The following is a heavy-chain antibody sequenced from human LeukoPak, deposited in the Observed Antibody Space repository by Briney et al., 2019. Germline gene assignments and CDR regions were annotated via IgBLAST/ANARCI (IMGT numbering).Heavy chain of an antibody. Sequence: GGSLRLSCAASGFTFSSYAMSWVRQAPGKGLEWVSTISNSDYNTYYTDSVKGRFTNSRDNSKNTLYLQMNSLTADDTAIYYCGKSTGTLDNWGQGTLVTVSS. D-gene: IGHD2-8*02. J-gene: IGHJ4*02. CDR1: GFTFSSYA. V-gene: IGHV3-23*01. CDR3: GKSTGTLDN. CDR2: ISNSDYNT.